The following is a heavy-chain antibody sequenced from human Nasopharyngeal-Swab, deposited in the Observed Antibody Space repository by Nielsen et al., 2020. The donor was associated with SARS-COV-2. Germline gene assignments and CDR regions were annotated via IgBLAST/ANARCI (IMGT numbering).Heavy chain of an antibody. D-gene: IGHD5-18*01. J-gene: IGHJ6*02. Sequence: SVKVSCKASGGTFSSYAISWVRQAPGQGLEWMGGIIPMFGTANYAQNFQGRVTITADKSTSTAYMDLSRLKSEDTAVYYCARGDTDYYYYGLDVWGQGTTVTVSS. CDR3: ARGDTDYYYYGLDV. CDR1: GGTFSSYA. V-gene: IGHV1-69*06. CDR2: IIPMFGTA.